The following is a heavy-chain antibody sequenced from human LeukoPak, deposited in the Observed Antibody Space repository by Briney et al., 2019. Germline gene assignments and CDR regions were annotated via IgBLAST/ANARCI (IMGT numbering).Heavy chain of an antibody. CDR1: GGSISSSSYY. J-gene: IGHJ6*03. CDR3: ASSGSYYYYYMDV. Sequence: NPSETLSLTCTVSGGSISSSSYYWGWIRQPPGKGLEWIGSIYYSGSTYYNPSLKSRVTISVDTSKNQFSLNLSSVTAADTAVYYCASSGSYYYYYMDVWGKGTTVTISS. V-gene: IGHV4-39*07. CDR2: IYYSGST. D-gene: IGHD1-26*01.